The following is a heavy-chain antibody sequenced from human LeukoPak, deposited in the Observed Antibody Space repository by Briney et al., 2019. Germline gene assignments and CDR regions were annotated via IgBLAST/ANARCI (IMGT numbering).Heavy chain of an antibody. D-gene: IGHD6-13*01. CDR1: GGSISGGKDF. CDR3: ARRGITYSTSFFDS. J-gene: IGHJ4*02. CDR2: IYYTGST. Sequence: PSETLSLTCAVSGGSISGGKDFWGWIRQSPGKGLEWIGSIYYTGSTYYNPSLKSRVTIYVDTSKSEFSLMVHSVTAADTAMYYCARRGITYSTSFFDSWGQGTLVTVAS. V-gene: IGHV4-39*01.